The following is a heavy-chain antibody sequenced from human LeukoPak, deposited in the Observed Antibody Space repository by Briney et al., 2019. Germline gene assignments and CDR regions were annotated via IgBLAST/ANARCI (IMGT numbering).Heavy chain of an antibody. V-gene: IGHV4-31*03. CDR2: IHHSGRS. D-gene: IGHD3-10*01. CDR3: ARGGNRFGGFYFDY. Sequence: SQTLSLTCTVSADSLSSGGHYWAWIHQFPGKGLESIGFIHHSGRSRHNPSLKDRVAISVDTSRKQFALKLSSVTAADTAMYYCARGGNRFGGFYFDYWGQGIQVIVSS. CDR1: ADSLSSGGHY. J-gene: IGHJ4*02.